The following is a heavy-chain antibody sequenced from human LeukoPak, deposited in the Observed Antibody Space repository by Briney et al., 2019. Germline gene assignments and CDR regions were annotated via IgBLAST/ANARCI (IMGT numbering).Heavy chain of an antibody. D-gene: IGHD4-11*01. CDR3: VRGGSLQPSDY. CDR1: GFTFSSYW. J-gene: IGHJ4*02. CDR2: INTDGSTT. Sequence: GGSLRLSCAASGFTFSSYWMHWVRQVPGKGLLWVSRINTDGSTTTYADSVKGRFTISRDNAKNTLYLQMNSLRAEDTAVYYCVRGGSLQPSDYWGQGTLVTVSS. V-gene: IGHV3-74*01.